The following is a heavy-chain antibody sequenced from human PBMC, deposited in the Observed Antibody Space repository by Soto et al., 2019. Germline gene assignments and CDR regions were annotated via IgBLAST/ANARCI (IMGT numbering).Heavy chain of an antibody. CDR3: ARRVEAYYDILTGYYTGMSDAFDI. D-gene: IGHD3-9*01. CDR2: IYYSGST. J-gene: IGHJ3*02. CDR1: GGSISSYY. V-gene: IGHV4-59*08. Sequence: SETLSLTCTVSGGSISSYYWSWIRQPPGKELEWIGYIYYSGSTNYNPSLKSRVTISVDTSKNQFSLKLSSVNAADTAVYYCARRVEAYYDILTGYYTGMSDAFDIWGQGTMVTVSS.